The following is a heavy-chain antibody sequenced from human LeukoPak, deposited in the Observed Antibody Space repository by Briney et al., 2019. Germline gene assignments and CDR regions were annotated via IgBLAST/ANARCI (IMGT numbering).Heavy chain of an antibody. Sequence: SETLSLTCAVSGGSISSYYWSWIRQPAGKGLEWIGRIYSSGSTNYNPSLKSRVTMSVDTSKNQFSLKLSSVTAADTAVYYCARGQYHLLYWYFDLWGRGTLVTVSS. J-gene: IGHJ2*01. CDR2: IYSSGST. CDR3: ARGQYHLLYWYFDL. V-gene: IGHV4-4*07. CDR1: GGSISSYY. D-gene: IGHD2-2*01.